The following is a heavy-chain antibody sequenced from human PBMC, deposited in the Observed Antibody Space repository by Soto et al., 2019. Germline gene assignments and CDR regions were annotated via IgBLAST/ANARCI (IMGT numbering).Heavy chain of an antibody. CDR1: GYTFTSYD. CDR2: MNTNSGNT. Sequence: QVQLVQSGAAVKKPGASVKVSCKASGYTFTSYDINWVRQATGQGLERMGWMNTNSGNTGYAQKFQGRVTMTRNTSISKAYMELSSLRSEDTAVYYCATSSLNYGSGSYSYYYYYMDVWGKGTTVTVSS. V-gene: IGHV1-8*01. CDR3: ATSSLNYGSGSYSYYYYYMDV. D-gene: IGHD3-10*01. J-gene: IGHJ6*03.